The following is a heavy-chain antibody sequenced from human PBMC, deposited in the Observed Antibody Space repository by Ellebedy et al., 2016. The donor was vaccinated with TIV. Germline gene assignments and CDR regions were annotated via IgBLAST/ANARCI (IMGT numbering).Heavy chain of an antibody. CDR1: GGSISSYY. D-gene: IGHD6-13*01. V-gene: IGHV4-59*12. CDR3: ARADDGGVAAAGDLDYYYYGMDV. J-gene: IGHJ6*02. CDR2: IYYSGST. Sequence: SETLSLTCTVSGGSISSYYWSWIRQHPGKGLEWIGYIYYSGSTYYNPSLKSRVTISVDTSKNQFSLKLSSVTAADTAVYYCARADDGGVAAAGDLDYYYYGMDVWGQGTTVTVSS.